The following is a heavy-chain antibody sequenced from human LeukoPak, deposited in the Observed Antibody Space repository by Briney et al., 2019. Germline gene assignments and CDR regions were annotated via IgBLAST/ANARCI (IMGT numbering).Heavy chain of an antibody. CDR3: ARDCSSTSCPDFDY. Sequence: PGGSLRLSCAASGFTFSSYEMNWVRQAPGKGLERVSYISSSGSTIYYEDSVKGRFTISRDNAKNSLYLQMNSLRAEDTAVYYCARDCSSTSCPDFDYWGQGTLVTVSS. CDR2: ISSSGSTI. CDR1: GFTFSSYE. D-gene: IGHD2-2*01. V-gene: IGHV3-48*03. J-gene: IGHJ4*02.